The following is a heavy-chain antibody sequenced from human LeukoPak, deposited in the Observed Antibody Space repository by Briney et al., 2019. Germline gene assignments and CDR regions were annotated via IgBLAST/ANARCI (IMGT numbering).Heavy chain of an antibody. CDR3: ARGSRVATIWYYYYMDV. CDR2: IIPIFGTA. Sequence: SVKVSCKASGGTFSSYAISWVRQAPGQGLEWMGGIIPIFGTANYAQKFQGRVTITADESTSTAYMELSSLRSEDTAVYYCARGSRVATIWYYYYMDVWGKGTTVTISS. CDR1: GGTFSSYA. J-gene: IGHJ6*03. V-gene: IGHV1-69*13. D-gene: IGHD5-12*01.